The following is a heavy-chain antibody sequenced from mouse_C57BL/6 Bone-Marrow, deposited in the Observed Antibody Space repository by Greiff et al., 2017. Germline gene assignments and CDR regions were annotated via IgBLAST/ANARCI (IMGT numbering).Heavy chain of an antibody. Sequence: QVTLKVCGPGILQFSQTLSLTCSFSGFSLSTSGMGVSWIRQPSGKGLEWLAPIYWVDDKRYNPSLKSPLTISKDTSRNQVFLKITSVDTADTATYYCARSYYGSSYGFAYWGQGTLVTVSA. V-gene: IGHV8-12*01. CDR3: ARSYYGSSYGFAY. D-gene: IGHD1-1*01. CDR2: IYWVDDK. CDR1: GFSLSTSGMG. J-gene: IGHJ3*01.